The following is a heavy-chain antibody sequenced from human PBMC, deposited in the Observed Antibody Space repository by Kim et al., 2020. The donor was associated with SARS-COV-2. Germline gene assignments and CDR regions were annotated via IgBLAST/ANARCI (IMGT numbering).Heavy chain of an antibody. J-gene: IGHJ4*02. CDR3: AKRLESTMRCYFDY. Sequence: GGSLRLSCAASGFTFSSFAMTWVRQAPGQGLEWVSTITASGGDTYYADSVKGRFTISRDNSKNTMYLQMNTLRVEDTALYYCAKRLESTMRCYFDYWGQGTLVTVSS. CDR2: ITASGGDT. CDR1: GFTFSSFA. V-gene: IGHV3-23*01. D-gene: IGHD3-22*01.